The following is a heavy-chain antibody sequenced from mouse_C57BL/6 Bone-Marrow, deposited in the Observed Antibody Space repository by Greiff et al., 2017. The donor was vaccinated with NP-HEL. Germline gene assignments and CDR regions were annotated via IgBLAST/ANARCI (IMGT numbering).Heavy chain of an antibody. CDR1: GFSLTSYG. D-gene: IGHD1-1*01. CDR2: IWSGGST. J-gene: IGHJ4*01. V-gene: IGHV2-2*01. Sequence: VQLQQSGPGLVRPSQSLSITCTVSGFSLTSYGVHWVRQSPGKGLEWLGVIWSGGSTDYNAAFISRLSISKDNSKSQVFFKMNSLQADDTAIYYCARKPVITTVVAYYYAMDYWGQGTSVTVSS. CDR3: ARKPVITTVVAYYYAMDY.